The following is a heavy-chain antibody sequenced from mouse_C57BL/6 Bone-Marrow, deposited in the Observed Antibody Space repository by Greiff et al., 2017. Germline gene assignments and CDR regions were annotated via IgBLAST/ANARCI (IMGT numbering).Heavy chain of an antibody. D-gene: IGHD4-1*01. CDR3: ARSKNWDSWFAY. CDR1: GYAFTNYL. Sequence: QVQLQQSGAELVRPGTSVKVSCKASGYAFTNYLIEWVKQRPGQGLEWIGVINPGSGGTNYNEKFKGKATLTADESSSTAYMQLSSLPSEDSAVYFGARSKNWDSWFAYWGQGTLVTVSA. V-gene: IGHV1-54*01. J-gene: IGHJ3*01. CDR2: INPGSGGT.